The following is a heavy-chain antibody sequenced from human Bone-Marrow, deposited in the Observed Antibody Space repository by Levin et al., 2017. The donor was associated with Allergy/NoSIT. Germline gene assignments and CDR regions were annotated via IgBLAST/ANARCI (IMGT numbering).Heavy chain of an antibody. CDR1: GFTFSTYA. CDR2: ISGGGGSI. V-gene: IGHV3-23*01. Sequence: PGGSLRLSCAASGFTFSTYAMDWVRQAPGKGLEWVAGISGGGGSIYYADSVKGRFTISRDNSKNTLSLQMNSLRADDTALYFCAKDGAFFDFWSGYSEVAFDVWGQGTMVTVS. CDR3: AKDGAFFDFWSGYSEVAFDV. D-gene: IGHD3-3*01. J-gene: IGHJ3*01.